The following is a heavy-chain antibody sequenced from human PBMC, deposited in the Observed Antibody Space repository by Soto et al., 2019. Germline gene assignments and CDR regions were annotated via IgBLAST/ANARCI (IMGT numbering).Heavy chain of an antibody. V-gene: IGHV4-59*08. J-gene: IGHJ6*03. CDR1: GGSISSYY. CDR3: ARHGILTGSVYYYYMDV. D-gene: IGHD3-9*01. CDR2: IYYSGST. Sequence: SEPLSLTCTVSGGSISSYYWSWIRQPPGKGLEWIGYIYYSGSTNYNPSLKSRVTISVDTSKNQFSLKLSSVTAADTAVYCCARHGILTGSVYYYYMDVWGKGTTVTVSS.